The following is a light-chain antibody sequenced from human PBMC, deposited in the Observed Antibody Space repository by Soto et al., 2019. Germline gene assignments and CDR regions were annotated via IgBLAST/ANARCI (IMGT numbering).Light chain of an antibody. J-gene: IGKJ1*01. CDR3: QQYDQWWT. Sequence: IVMTQSPATRSVSPGARATLSCRASQSITRNLAWYQQSPGQAPRLLIYGASTRAAGIPARFSGSGSGTEFSLTISSLQSEDFGVFFCQQYDQWWTFGQGTKVDIK. V-gene: IGKV3-15*01. CDR2: GAS. CDR1: QSITRN.